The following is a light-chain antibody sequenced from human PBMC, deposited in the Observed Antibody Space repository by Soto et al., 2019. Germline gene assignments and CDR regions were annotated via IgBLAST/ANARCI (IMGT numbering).Light chain of an antibody. CDR2: GAS. Sequence: MVFTQAPATLSLSPGERATLCCRARQTVSTYLSWYQHKPGQAPRLLIYGASKRATGIPARFSGSGSGTDFTLTISSLEPEDSAVYYCHQRYNWLTFGGGTKVDIK. V-gene: IGKV3-11*01. CDR3: HQRYNWLT. CDR1: QTVSTY. J-gene: IGKJ4*01.